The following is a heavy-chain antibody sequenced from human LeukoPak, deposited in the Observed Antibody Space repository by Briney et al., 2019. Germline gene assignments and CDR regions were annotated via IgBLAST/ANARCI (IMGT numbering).Heavy chain of an antibody. J-gene: IGHJ3*02. CDR2: INPNSGGT. CDR3: AXXXXXXLPITMIGHAFDI. CDR1: GYTFTGYY. Sequence: ASVKVSCKASGYTFTGYYMHWVRQAPGQGLEWMGWINPNSGGTNYAQKFQGRVTMTRDTSISTAYMELSRLRSDDTAVYYCAXXXXXXLPITMIGHAFDIWGQGTTVTVSS. V-gene: IGHV1-2*02. D-gene: IGHD3-22*01.